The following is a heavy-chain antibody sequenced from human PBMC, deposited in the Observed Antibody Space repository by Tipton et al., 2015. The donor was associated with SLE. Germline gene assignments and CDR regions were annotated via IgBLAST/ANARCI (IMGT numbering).Heavy chain of an antibody. V-gene: IGHV4-39*01. Sequence: TLSLTCTVSGGSVSSSSYYWGWIRQPPGKGLEWIGSIDYSGSTYYSPSLKSRVTISLDTSKNQFSLKLSSVTAADTAVYYCARTSTLGCGSASCYLGYYYGMDVWGQGTTVTVSS. CDR3: ARTSTLGCGSASCYLGYYYGMDV. CDR2: IDYSGST. D-gene: IGHD2-2*01. CDR1: GGSVSSSSYY. J-gene: IGHJ6*02.